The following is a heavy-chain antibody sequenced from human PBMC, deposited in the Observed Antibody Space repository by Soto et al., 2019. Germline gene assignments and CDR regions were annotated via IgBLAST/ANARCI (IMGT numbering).Heavy chain of an antibody. D-gene: IGHD4-17*01. CDR1: GYTFTSYD. V-gene: IGHV1-8*01. Sequence: QVQLVQSGAEVKKPGASVKVSCKASGYTFTSYDINWVRQATGQGLEWMGWMNPNSGNTGYAQKFQGRVTMTRNTAISTTYMELSSLSTAHTAVYYCARSTNDYGDRHWGQGTLVTVSS. CDR3: ARSTNDYGDRH. J-gene: IGHJ4*02. CDR2: MNPNSGNT.